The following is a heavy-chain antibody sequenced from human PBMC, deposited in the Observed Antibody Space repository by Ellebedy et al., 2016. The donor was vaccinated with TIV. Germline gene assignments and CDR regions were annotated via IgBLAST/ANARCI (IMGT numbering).Heavy chain of an antibody. D-gene: IGHD3-3*01. J-gene: IGHJ4*02. CDR1: GFTLSDYY. Sequence: GESLKISXAASGFTLSDYYMSWIRQAPGKGLEWVAYIGSSGTTIYYADSVKGRFTISRDNAKNSLYLQMNSLRAEDTAVYFCARDVGPYYDFCDYWGQGTLVTVSS. V-gene: IGHV3-11*01. CDR2: IGSSGTTI. CDR3: ARDVGPYYDFCDY.